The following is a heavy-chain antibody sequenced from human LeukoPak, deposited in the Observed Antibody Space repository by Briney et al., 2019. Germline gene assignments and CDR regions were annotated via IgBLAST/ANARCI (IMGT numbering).Heavy chain of an antibody. Sequence: GGSLRLSCAASGFTVSRNYMSWVRQAPGKGLEWVSVIYSGGSTYYADSVKGRFTISRDNSKNTVYHQMNSLRAEDTAVYYCAREGSSGYPFDYWGQGTLVTVSS. D-gene: IGHD3-22*01. CDR3: AREGSSGYPFDY. V-gene: IGHV3-53*01. CDR1: GFTVSRNY. CDR2: IYSGGST. J-gene: IGHJ4*02.